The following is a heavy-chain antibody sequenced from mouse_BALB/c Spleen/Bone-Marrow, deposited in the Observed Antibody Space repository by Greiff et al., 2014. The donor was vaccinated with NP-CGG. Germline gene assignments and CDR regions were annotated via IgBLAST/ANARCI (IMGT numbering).Heavy chain of an antibody. V-gene: IGHV1-54*01. CDR3: ARETVRGFAY. CDR1: GYAFTNYL. D-gene: IGHD3-2*01. Sequence: VQLQPSGAELVRPGTSVKVSCKASGYAFTNYLIEGIKQRPGQGLEWIGVSNPGSGGTNYNEKFKGKATLTADKSSSTAYMQLSSLTSDDSAVYFCARETVRGFAYWGQGTLVTVSA. CDR2: SNPGSGGT. J-gene: IGHJ3*01.